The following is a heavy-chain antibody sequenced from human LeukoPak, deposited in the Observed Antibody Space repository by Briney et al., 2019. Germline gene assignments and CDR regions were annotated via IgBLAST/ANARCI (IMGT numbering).Heavy chain of an antibody. CDR1: GYTFTGYY. V-gene: IGHV1-2*02. J-gene: IGHJ3*02. D-gene: IGHD6-19*01. CDR3: ARVYSSGWAVDAFDI. Sequence: GASVKVSCKASGYTFTGYYMHWVRQAPGQGLEWMGWINPNSGGTNYAQKFQGRVTMTRDTSISTAYMELSRLRSDDTAVYYCARVYSSGWAVDAFDIWGQGTMVTVSS. CDR2: INPNSGGT.